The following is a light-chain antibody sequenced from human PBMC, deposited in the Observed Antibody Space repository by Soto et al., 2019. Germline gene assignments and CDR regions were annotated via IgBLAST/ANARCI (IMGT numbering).Light chain of an antibody. CDR1: NSDVGGYNY. CDR3: SSYAGSNWYV. V-gene: IGLV2-8*01. Sequence: QSALTQPPSASGSPGQSVTISCTGTNSDVGGYNYVSWYQQYPGKAPKLIIYEVNERPSGVPDRFSGSKSGNTASLTVSGLQTADEADYYCSSYAGSNWYVFGTGTKLTVL. CDR2: EVN. J-gene: IGLJ1*01.